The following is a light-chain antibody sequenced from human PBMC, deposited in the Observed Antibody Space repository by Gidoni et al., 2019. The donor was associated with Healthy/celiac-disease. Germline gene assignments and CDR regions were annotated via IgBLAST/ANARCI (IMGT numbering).Light chain of an antibody. Sequence: QSVLTQPPSVSGSPGQRVPSSCPGSSPNIVAGYDVHWYQLLPGTAPKLLSCGNSNRPSEVPDKFSGSKSGTSASLATAELQAEDGADYYCQSYDSSISGSVFGGGTKLT. CDR3: QSYDSSISGSV. CDR1: SPNIVAGYD. J-gene: IGLJ2*01. CDR2: GNS. V-gene: IGLV1-40*01.